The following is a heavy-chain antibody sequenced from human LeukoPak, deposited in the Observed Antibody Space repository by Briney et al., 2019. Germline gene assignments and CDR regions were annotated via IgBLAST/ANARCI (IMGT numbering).Heavy chain of an antibody. Sequence: GGSLRLSGAASGFTFSSYSMNWVRQAPGKGLEWVSSISSSSSYIYYADSVKGRFTISRDNAKNSLYLQMNSLRAEDTAVYYCASPVSVLLWFGENYGMDVWGQGTTVTVSS. D-gene: IGHD3-10*01. CDR2: ISSSSSYI. CDR3: ASPVSVLLWFGENYGMDV. V-gene: IGHV3-21*01. CDR1: GFTFSSYS. J-gene: IGHJ6*02.